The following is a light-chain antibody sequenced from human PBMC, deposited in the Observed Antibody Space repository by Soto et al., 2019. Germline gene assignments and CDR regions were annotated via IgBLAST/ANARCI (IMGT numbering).Light chain of an antibody. V-gene: IGLV2-14*03. CDR2: DVT. Sequence: QSALNQPASVSGSPGQSITVSCTGTSSDVGGYNYVSWYQQHPGKAPRLLIYDVTNRPSGVSNRFSGSKSGNTASLTISGLQAEDEAVYYCSSYRRGSTYVFGTGTKVTVL. CDR3: SSYRRGSTYV. CDR1: SSDVGGYNY. J-gene: IGLJ1*01.